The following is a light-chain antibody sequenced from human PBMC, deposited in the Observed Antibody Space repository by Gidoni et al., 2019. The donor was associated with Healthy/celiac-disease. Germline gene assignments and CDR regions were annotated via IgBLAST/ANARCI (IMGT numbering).Light chain of an antibody. V-gene: IGKV1-39*01. Sequence: DIQMTQSPSSLSASVGDRVTITCRASQSISSYLNWYQQKPGKAPKLLIYAASILQSGVPSRFSGSGSGTDFTRTISSLQPEDFATYYCQQSYSTPPYTFGQGTKLEIK. J-gene: IGKJ2*01. CDR1: QSISSY. CDR3: QQSYSTPPYT. CDR2: AAS.